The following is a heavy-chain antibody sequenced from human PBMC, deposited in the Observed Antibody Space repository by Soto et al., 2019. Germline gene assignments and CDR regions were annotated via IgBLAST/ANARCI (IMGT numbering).Heavy chain of an antibody. D-gene: IGHD2-15*01. CDR3: ARSQGGSSSLDIYYYYYYGMDV. V-gene: IGHV1-69*01. Sequence: QVQLVQSGAEVKKPGSSVKVSCKAPGGTFSSYAISWVRQAPGQGLEWMGGIIPIFATAKYAQKFPGRVTMTADESTSTGYMELSSLRSEDMAVYYCARSQGGSSSLDIYYYYYYGMDVWGQGATVTVSS. J-gene: IGHJ6*02. CDR2: IIPIFATA. CDR1: GGTFSSYA.